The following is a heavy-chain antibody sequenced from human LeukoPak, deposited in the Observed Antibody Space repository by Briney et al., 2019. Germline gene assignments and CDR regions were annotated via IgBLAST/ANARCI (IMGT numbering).Heavy chain of an antibody. D-gene: IGHD3-22*01. V-gene: IGHV4-59*08. J-gene: IGHJ3*02. CDR3: ARHFTYYYDSSGYPRDAFDI. Sequence: SETLSLTCTVSGGSISGYYWSWIRQSPGRGLVWIGYIYYIGSTNYNPSLKSRVTISTDMSKNQFSLKLSSVTAADTALYYCARHFTYYYDSSGYPRDAFDIWGQGTMVTVSS. CDR1: GGSISGYY. CDR2: IYYIGST.